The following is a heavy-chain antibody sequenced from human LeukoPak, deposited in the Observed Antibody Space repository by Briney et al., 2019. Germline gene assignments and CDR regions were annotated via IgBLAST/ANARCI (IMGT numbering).Heavy chain of an antibody. CDR3: ARLDCSGGSCYQPYYYYGMDV. CDR1: GYSFTSYW. CDR2: IYPGDSDT. J-gene: IGHJ6*02. Sequence: GESLKISCKGSGYSFTSYWIGWVRQTPGKGLEWMGIIYPGDSDTRYSPSFQGQVTISADKSISTAYLQWSSLKASDSAMYYCARLDCSGGSCYQPYYYYGMDVWGQGTTVTVSS. D-gene: IGHD2-15*01. V-gene: IGHV5-51*01.